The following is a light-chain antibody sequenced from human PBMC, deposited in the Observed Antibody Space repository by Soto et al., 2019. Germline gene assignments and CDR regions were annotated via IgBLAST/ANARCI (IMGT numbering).Light chain of an antibody. CDR3: QQYDNWPWT. Sequence: IVMTQSAAPLSVSPGGRATLSCRASQSIGDTLAWYQQKPGQAPRLLIYGASSRVTGFPARFSGSGSGTDCTLTISSLQSDDVAVYYCQQYDNWPWTFGQGTKVDIK. CDR2: GAS. J-gene: IGKJ1*01. CDR1: QSIGDT. V-gene: IGKV3-15*01.